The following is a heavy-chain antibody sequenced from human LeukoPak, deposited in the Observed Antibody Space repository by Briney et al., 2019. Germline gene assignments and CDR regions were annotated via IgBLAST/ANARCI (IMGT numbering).Heavy chain of an antibody. V-gene: IGHV4-59*08. D-gene: IGHD2-15*01. CDR1: GGSISSYY. J-gene: IGHJ4*02. CDR3: ARRRSGGTRHLDY. Sequence: SETLSLTCTVSGGSISSYYWSWIRQPPGKGLEWIGYISYTGSTNYDPSLKSRVTMSADTSKNQFSLKLSSVTAADTAVYYCARRRSGGTRHLDYWGQGTLVTVSS. CDR2: ISYTGST.